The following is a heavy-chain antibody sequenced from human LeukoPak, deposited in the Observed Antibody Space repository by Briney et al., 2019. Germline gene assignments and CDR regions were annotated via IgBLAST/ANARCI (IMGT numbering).Heavy chain of an antibody. CDR3: AKEGRMDYYGSGSYRGREGFDY. D-gene: IGHD3-10*01. CDR2: ISDSGGRT. Sequence: GGSLRLSCAVSGITLSNYGMSWVRQAPGKGLEWVAGISDSGGRTNYADSVKGRFTISRDNPTNTLYLQMNSLRAEDTAVYYCAKEGRMDYYGSGSYRGREGFDYWGQGTLVTVSS. CDR1: GITLSNYG. J-gene: IGHJ4*02. V-gene: IGHV3-23*01.